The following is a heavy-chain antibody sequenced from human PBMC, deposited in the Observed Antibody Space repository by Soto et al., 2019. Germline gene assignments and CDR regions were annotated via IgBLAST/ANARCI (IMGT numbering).Heavy chain of an antibody. CDR2: IYGNDDK. D-gene: IGHD2-2*01. V-gene: IGHV2-5*01. Sequence: SGPTLVNPTQTLKLTCTFSGFSLTTTGVGVGWIRQPQGTALEWLALIYGNDDKRYSPSLKSSLTITKDTSKNQVVLTMINIKPVDTATYFCAHSPHSGAWHRSSSFDYWGQGSLVTVSS. J-gene: IGHJ4*02. CDR3: AHSPHSGAWHRSSSFDY. CDR1: GFSLTTTGVG.